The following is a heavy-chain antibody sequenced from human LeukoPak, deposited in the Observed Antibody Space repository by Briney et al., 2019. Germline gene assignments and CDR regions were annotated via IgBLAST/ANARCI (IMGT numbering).Heavy chain of an antibody. CDR3: TRVRSGNDFDY. J-gene: IGHJ4*02. D-gene: IGHD3-10*01. Sequence: GGSLRLSCSASGFTFGDHAMSWVRQAPGKGLEWVGFIRSKGYGGTTEYAASVEGRFSLSRDDSKSFAYLQTSSLKTEDTAVYYCTRVRSGNDFDYWGQGTLVTVSS. CDR1: GFTFGDHA. V-gene: IGHV3-49*04. CDR2: IRSKGYGGTT.